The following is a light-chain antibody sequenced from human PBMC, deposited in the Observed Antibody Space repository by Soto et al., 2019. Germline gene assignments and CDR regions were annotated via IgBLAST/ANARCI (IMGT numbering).Light chain of an antibody. V-gene: IGKV1-5*03. CDR2: KVS. CDR1: QRISGW. Sequence: DIQMTQSPSTLSASVGDRVTITCRASQRISGWLAWYQQKPGKAPKFLIYKVSILQSGVPSRFSGSGYGTEFTLPISSLQADDIATYYCQQYDKYPWTFGQGTQVAVK. CDR3: QQYDKYPWT. J-gene: IGKJ1*01.